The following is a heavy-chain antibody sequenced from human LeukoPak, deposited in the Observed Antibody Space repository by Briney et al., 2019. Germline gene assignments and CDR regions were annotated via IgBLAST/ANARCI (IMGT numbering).Heavy chain of an antibody. CDR2: MSPNSGNT. CDR3: ARRWTTIFGVVDRLWFDP. J-gene: IGHJ5*02. V-gene: IGHV1-8*03. CDR1: GYTFTSYD. D-gene: IGHD3-3*01. Sequence: GASVKVSCKASGYTFTSYDINWVRQATGQGLEWMGWMSPNSGNTGYAQKFQGRVTITRNTSISTAYMELSSLRSEDTAVYYCARRWTTIFGVVDRLWFDPWGQGTLVTVSS.